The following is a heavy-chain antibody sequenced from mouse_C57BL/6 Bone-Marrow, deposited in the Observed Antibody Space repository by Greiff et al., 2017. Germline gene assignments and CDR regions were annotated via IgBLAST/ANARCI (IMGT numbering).Heavy chain of an antibody. J-gene: IGHJ2*01. CDR3: ARQDGNEDFDY. V-gene: IGHV5-12*01. CDR1: GFTFSDYY. CDR2: ISNGGGST. D-gene: IGHD2-1*01. Sequence: EVKLVESGGGLVQPGGSLKLSCAASGFTFSDYYMYWVRQTPETRLEWVAYISNGGGSTYYPDTVKGRFTISRDNAKNTLYLQMSRLKSEDTAMYYCARQDGNEDFDYWGQGTTLTVSS.